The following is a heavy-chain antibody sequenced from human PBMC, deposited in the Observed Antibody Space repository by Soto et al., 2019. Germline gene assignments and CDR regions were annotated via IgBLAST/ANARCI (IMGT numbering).Heavy chain of an antibody. V-gene: IGHV1-3*01. Sequence: EASVKVSCRASGYTFTNYAVHWVRQAPGQRLEWMGWINAGNGNTRFSQNLQGRVTITRDTSARTVYMELSSLRSEDTAVYYCARGHLAVVPVASWFYYMDVWGKGTTVTVSS. CDR2: INAGNGNT. CDR1: GYTFTNYA. CDR3: ARGHLAVVPVASWFYYMDV. J-gene: IGHJ6*03. D-gene: IGHD2-2*01.